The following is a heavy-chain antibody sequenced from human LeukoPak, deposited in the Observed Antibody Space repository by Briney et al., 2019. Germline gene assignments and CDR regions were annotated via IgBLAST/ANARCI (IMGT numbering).Heavy chain of an antibody. Sequence: SETLSLTCTVSGGSIGSYYWSWIRQPAGKGLEWIGRIYTSGSTNYNPSLKSRVTMSVDTSKNQFSLKLSSVTAADTAVYYCAIGGYSFGLLVDYWGRGTLVTVSS. CDR1: GGSIGSYY. CDR3: AIGGYSFGLLVDY. J-gene: IGHJ4*02. CDR2: IYTSGST. D-gene: IGHD5-18*01. V-gene: IGHV4-4*07.